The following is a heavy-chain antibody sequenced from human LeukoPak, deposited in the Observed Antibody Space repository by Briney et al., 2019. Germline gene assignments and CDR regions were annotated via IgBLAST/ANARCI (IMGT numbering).Heavy chain of an antibody. CDR3: TTLGYHLDS. CDR2: FAGSDTTK. J-gene: IGHJ4*02. CDR1: GFDCGAYE. Sequence: GGSLSFSGAASGFDCGAYELNWFGQAQGKGWEWVAYFAGSDTTKYYADSVKGRFTISRDNAKNSLYLQMNSLRAEDTALYYCTTLGYHLDSWGQGTLVTVSS. V-gene: IGHV3-48*03. D-gene: IGHD3-22*01.